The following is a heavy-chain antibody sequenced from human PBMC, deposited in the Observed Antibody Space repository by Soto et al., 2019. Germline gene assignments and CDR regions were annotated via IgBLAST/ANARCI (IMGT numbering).Heavy chain of an antibody. V-gene: IGHV4-31*02. CDR1: DDSITGGGYY. CDR3: ARGGSGTYHV. D-gene: IGHD3-10*01. CDR2: IYYRGST. Sequence: TLSLTCSVSDDSITGGGYYWSWIRQHPAKGLEWIGSIYYRGSTYNPSLRSRGTISLDPSQARLSLRLTSLTAADTATYYCARGGSGTYHVWGQGTLVTVSS. J-gene: IGHJ4*02.